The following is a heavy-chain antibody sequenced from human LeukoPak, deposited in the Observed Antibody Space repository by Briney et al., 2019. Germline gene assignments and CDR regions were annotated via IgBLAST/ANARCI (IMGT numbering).Heavy chain of an antibody. CDR1: GGSISSNSYF. D-gene: IGHD3-10*01. J-gene: IGHJ5*02. CDR3: ASATYYYGSGSNNWFDP. V-gene: IGHV4-39*01. Sequence: SETLSLTCTVSGGSISSNSYFWGWVRQPSGKGLEWVGTIYYSGSTYYDPSLKSRVTLSVDTSKNQFSLRLSSVTATDTAVYYCASATYYYGSGSNNWFDPWGQGTLVTVSS. CDR2: IYYSGST.